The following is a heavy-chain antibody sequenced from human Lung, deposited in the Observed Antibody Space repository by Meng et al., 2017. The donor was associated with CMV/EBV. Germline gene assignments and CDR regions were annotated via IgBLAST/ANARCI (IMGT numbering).Heavy chain of an antibody. Sequence: SETLSLXCTVSGGSISSYYWSWIRQPPGKGLEWIGYIYYSGSTNYNPSLKSRVTISVDTSKNQFSLKLSSVTAADTAVYYWARGGYYDFWSGYSYYYYYGMAVWGPGNXV. CDR1: GGSISSYY. J-gene: IGHJ6*01. V-gene: IGHV4-59*01. CDR2: IYYSGST. D-gene: IGHD3-3*01. CDR3: ARGGYYDFWSGYSYYYYYGMAV.